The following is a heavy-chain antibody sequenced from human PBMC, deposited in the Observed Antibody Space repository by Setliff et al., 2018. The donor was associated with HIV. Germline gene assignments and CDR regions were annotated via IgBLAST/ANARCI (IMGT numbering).Heavy chain of an antibody. V-gene: IGHV3-7*01. D-gene: IGHD2-2*02. CDR1: GFTFSDYY. J-gene: IGHJ3*02. Sequence: PGGSLRLSCAASGFTFSDYYMSWIRQAPGKGLEWVANIKQDGSEKYYVDSVKGRFTISRDNAKNSLYLQMNSLRAEDTAVYYCARDAAAPAAIEGAFDIWGQGTMVTVSS. CDR2: IKQDGSEK. CDR3: ARDAAAPAAIEGAFDI.